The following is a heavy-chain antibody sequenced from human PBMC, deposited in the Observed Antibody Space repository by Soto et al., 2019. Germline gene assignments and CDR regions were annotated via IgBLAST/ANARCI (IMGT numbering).Heavy chain of an antibody. CDR3: ARDHYDFWSGYYIGWFDP. J-gene: IGHJ5*02. Sequence: PGGSLRLSCEVSGFIFSEYEFNWVRQAPGKGLEWVSYIGKNGRDIYDADSVKGRFTISRDDDKSTLYLEMNSLRSEDTAVYYCARDHYDFWSGYYIGWFDPWGQGTLVTVSS. D-gene: IGHD3-3*01. CDR1: GFIFSEYE. V-gene: IGHV3-48*03. CDR2: IGKNGRDI.